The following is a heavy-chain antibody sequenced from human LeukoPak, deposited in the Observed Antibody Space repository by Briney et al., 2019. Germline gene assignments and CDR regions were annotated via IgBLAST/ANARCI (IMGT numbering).Heavy chain of an antibody. CDR1: GFTFSNYA. CDR2: ISSNGGST. J-gene: IGHJ5*02. V-gene: IGHV3-64*01. CDR3: ARSLVRDYYDSSGYPFS. D-gene: IGHD3-22*01. Sequence: GGSLRLSCAASGFTFSNYAMHWVRQAPGKGLEYVSAISSNGGSTYYANSVKGRFTISRDNSKNTLYLQMGSLRVEDMAVYYCARSLVRDYYDSSGYPFSWGQGTLVTVSS.